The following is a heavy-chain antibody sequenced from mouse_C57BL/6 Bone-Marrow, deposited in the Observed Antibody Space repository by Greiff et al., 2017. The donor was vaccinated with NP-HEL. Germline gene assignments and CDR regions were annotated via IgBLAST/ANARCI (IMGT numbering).Heavy chain of an antibody. CDR1: GYTFTSYW. D-gene: IGHD1-1*01. CDR2: IHPNSGST. CDR3: ARFAIYYYGSSPWFAY. Sequence: QVQLQQPGAELVKPGASVKLSCKASGYTFTSYWMHWVKQRPGQGLEWIGMIHPNSGSTNYNEKFKSKATLTVDTSSSTAYMQLSSLTSEDSAVYYCARFAIYYYGSSPWFAYWGQGTLVTVSA. V-gene: IGHV1-64*01. J-gene: IGHJ3*01.